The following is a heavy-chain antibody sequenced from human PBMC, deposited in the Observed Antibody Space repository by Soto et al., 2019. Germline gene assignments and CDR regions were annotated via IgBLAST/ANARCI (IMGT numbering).Heavy chain of an antibody. V-gene: IGHV3-23*01. CDR3: ARSLFLASTGIEPFDF. Sequence: EVQLLESGGGLVQSGGSLVLSCAASGFTFSSYAMSWVRQAPGKGLEWVSSISGGGNDAYYADSVKGRFTISRDNSRNTLYLQMNSLRADDTAVHYCARSLFLASTGIEPFDFWGQGTLVTVSS. D-gene: IGHD6-13*01. CDR1: GFTFSSYA. CDR2: ISGGGNDA. J-gene: IGHJ4*02.